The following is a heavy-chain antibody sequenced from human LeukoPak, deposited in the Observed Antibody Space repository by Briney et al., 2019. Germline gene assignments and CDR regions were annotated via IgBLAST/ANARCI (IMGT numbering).Heavy chain of an antibody. J-gene: IGHJ5*02. V-gene: IGHV4-59*01. CDR3: ARDGYSYGYGWFDP. Sequence: PSETLSLTCTVSGGSISNYYWSWIRQPPGKGLDWIGYIYYSGSTNYNPSLKSRVTISVDTSKNQFSLKLSSVTAADTAVYYCARDGYSYGYGWFDPWGQGTLVTVSS. CDR2: IYYSGST. CDR1: GGSISNYY. D-gene: IGHD5-18*01.